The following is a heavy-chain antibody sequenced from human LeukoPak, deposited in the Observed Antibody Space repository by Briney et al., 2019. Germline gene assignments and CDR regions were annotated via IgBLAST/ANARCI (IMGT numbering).Heavy chain of an antibody. CDR1: GYTFTDYY. D-gene: IGHD6-19*01. Sequence: ASVKVSCKASGYTFTDYYIHWVRQAPGPALEWMGWINPNSGATNYAQQFQGWVTMTRDTSISIAYMELRRLTSDDTAVYYCARQAESYWYFDLWGRGTLVSVSS. J-gene: IGHJ2*01. V-gene: IGHV1-2*04. CDR2: INPNSGAT. CDR3: ARQAESYWYFDL.